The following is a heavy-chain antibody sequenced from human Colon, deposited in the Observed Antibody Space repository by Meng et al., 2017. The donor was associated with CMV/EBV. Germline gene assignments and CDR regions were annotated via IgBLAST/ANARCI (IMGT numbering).Heavy chain of an antibody. CDR3: ARRFEYGSCFGVDV. D-gene: IGHD3-10*01. CDR2: INEDGSER. CDR1: GLVLSRYW. V-gene: IGHV3-7*01. Sequence: GESLKISCATSGLVLSRYWMAWVRQTPGKELEWVANINEDGSERKYVDSVRGRFTISRDNVKSSVFLQMNGLRAEDTAVYYCARRFEYGSCFGVDVWGQGTTVTVSS. J-gene: IGHJ6*02.